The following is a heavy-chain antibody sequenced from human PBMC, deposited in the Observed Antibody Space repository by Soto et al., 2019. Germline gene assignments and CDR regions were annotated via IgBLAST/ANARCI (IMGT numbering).Heavy chain of an antibody. V-gene: IGHV1-69*08. D-gene: IGHD2-2*01. CDR1: GGTFSSYT. J-gene: IGHJ5*02. CDR2: IIPILGIA. Sequence: QVQLVQSGAEVKKPGSSVKVSCKASGGTFSSYTISWVRQAPGQGLEWMGRIIPILGIANYAQKFQGRVTITADKSTSTAYMELSSLRSEDTAEYYCARDTEDIVVVPAAPGGFDPWGQGTLVTVSS. CDR3: ARDTEDIVVVPAAPGGFDP.